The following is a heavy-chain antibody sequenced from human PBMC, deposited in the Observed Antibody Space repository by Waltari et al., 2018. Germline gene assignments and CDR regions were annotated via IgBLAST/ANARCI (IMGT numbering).Heavy chain of an antibody. CDR1: GFTFSSYA. Sequence: EVQLLESGGGLVQRGGSLRLCCAGSGFTFSSYAMTWVRQAPGKGLEWVSGISGSGSSKYYTDSVKGRFTISRDNSKNTLYLQMNSLRAEDTAVYYCAKDLITIFGVVIDYWGQGTLVTVSS. J-gene: IGHJ4*02. D-gene: IGHD3-3*01. CDR2: ISGSGSSK. V-gene: IGHV3-23*01. CDR3: AKDLITIFGVVIDY.